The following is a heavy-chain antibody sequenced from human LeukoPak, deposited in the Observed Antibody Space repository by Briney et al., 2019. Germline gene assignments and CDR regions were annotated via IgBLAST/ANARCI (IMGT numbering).Heavy chain of an antibody. CDR3: ARGGRGGWSQDFDY. CDR2: ISSSSSTI. CDR1: GFTFSSYS. V-gene: IGHV3-48*01. D-gene: IGHD6-19*01. Sequence: GGSLRLSCAASGFTFSSYSMNWVRQAPGKGLEWVSYISSSSSTIYYAGSVKGRFTISRDNAKNSLYLQMNSLRAEDTAVYYCARGGRGGWSQDFDYWGQGTLVTVSS. J-gene: IGHJ4*02.